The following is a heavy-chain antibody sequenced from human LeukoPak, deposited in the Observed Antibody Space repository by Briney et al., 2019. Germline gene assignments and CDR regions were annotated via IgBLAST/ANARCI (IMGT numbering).Heavy chain of an antibody. CDR3: ARDIGKMATAVDY. D-gene: IGHD5-24*01. V-gene: IGHV3-66*01. Sequence: GSLRISRAGPWFNVSNKYKSLVRPGPGEGPEWVSVIYSGGSTYYADSVKGRFTISKDNSKNTLYLQMNSLRAEDTAVYYCARDIGKMATAVDYWGQGTLVTVSS. J-gene: IGHJ4*02. CDR1: WFNVSNKY. CDR2: IYSGGST.